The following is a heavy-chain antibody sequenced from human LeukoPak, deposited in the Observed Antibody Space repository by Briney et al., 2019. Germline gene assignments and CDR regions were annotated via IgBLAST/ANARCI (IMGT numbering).Heavy chain of an antibody. Sequence: SETLSLTCTVSGYSISSGYYWGWIRQPPGKGLEWIGSVYHSGSTYYNPSLKSRVTISVDTSKNQFSLKLSSVTAADTAVYYCARDGILTGYPYYYYGMDVWGQGTTVTVSS. V-gene: IGHV4-38-2*02. CDR3: ARDGILTGYPYYYYGMDV. D-gene: IGHD3-9*01. CDR1: GYSISSGYY. CDR2: VYHSGST. J-gene: IGHJ6*02.